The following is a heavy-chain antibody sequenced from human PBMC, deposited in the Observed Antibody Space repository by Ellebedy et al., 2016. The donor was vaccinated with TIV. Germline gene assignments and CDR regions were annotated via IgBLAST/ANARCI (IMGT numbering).Heavy chain of an antibody. CDR3: VRGGGAFDI. CDR2: TYYRSQWNN. D-gene: IGHD2-15*01. CDR1: GDSVSINSAA. V-gene: IGHV6-1*01. Sequence: SQTLSLTXXISGDSVSINSAAWNWIRQSPSRGLEWLGRTYYRSQWNNDYALSVKSRITINPDTSKNQFSLHPNSMTPEDTAVYYCVRGGGAFDIWGQGTIVTVSS. J-gene: IGHJ3*02.